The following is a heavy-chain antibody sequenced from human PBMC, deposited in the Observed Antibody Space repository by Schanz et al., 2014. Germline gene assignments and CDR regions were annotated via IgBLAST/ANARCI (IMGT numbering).Heavy chain of an antibody. D-gene: IGHD3-10*01. CDR2: TNPNSGGT. Sequence: QGHLVQSGAEVKEPGASVQVSCKASGYVFTAYYMHWVRQAPGQGLEWMGVTNPNSGGTNFAQKFQGRVTMTRDTSISTVYMELSRLRSDDTAVYYCAREGTVIRGLSGWFDPWGQGTLVTVSS. J-gene: IGHJ5*02. V-gene: IGHV1-2*02. CDR3: AREGTVIRGLSGWFDP. CDR1: GYVFTAYY.